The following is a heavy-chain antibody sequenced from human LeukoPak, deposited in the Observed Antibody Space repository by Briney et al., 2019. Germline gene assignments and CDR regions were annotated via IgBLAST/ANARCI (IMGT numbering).Heavy chain of an antibody. J-gene: IGHJ4*02. CDR1: ELTFITYG. D-gene: IGHD3-22*01. V-gene: IGHV3-48*04. Sequence: GGTLRLSCAASELTFITYGMTWVRQAPGKGLEWVSYISSSGRSIYSADSVKGRFTISRDNAKNSLYLQMNSLRAEDTAVYYCARLDSSGFDYWGQGTLVTVSS. CDR3: ARLDSSGFDY. CDR2: ISSSGRSI.